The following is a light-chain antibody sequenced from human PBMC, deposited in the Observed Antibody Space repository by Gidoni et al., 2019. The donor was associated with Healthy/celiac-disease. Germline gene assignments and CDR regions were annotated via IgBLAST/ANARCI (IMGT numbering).Light chain of an antibody. Sequence: DIQMTQSPSSLSASVGDRVTITCRASQSISSYLNWYQQKPGKAPKLLIYAASSLQSGVPSMFSGSGSATVFTLTISSLQPEDFATYYCQQSYSTLTFGPGTKVDIK. V-gene: IGKV1-39*01. J-gene: IGKJ3*01. CDR3: QQSYSTLT. CDR1: QSISSY. CDR2: AAS.